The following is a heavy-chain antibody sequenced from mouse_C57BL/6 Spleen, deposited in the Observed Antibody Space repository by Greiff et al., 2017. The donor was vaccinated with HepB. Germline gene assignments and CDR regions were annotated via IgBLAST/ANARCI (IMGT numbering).Heavy chain of an antibody. Sequence: VQLQQSGAELVKAGASVKMSCKASGYTFTSSWMHWVKQRLGQGLEWFAETNPTNGRTYYNEKFKSKATLTVDKSSSTAYMLLSGPTFEDSAVYYCARIKKIVATYVDYWGQGTTLTVSS. D-gene: IGHD1-1*01. V-gene: IGHV1S81*02. CDR3: ARIKKIVATYVDY. CDR1: GYTFTSSW. CDR2: TNPTNGRT. J-gene: IGHJ2*01.